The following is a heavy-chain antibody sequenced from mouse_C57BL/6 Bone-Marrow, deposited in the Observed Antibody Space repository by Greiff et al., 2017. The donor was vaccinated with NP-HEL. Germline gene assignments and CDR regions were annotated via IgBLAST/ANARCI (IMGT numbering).Heavy chain of an antibody. CDR3: TTRDGSSAHWYFDV. J-gene: IGHJ1*03. CDR2: IDPENGDT. D-gene: IGHD1-1*01. CDR1: GFNIKDDY. V-gene: IGHV14-4*01. Sequence: SGAELVRPGASVKLSCTASGFNIKDDYMHWVKQRPEQGLEWIGWIDPENGDTEYASKFQGKATITADTSSNTAYLQLSSLTSEDTAVYYCTTRDGSSAHWYFDVWGTGTTVTVSS.